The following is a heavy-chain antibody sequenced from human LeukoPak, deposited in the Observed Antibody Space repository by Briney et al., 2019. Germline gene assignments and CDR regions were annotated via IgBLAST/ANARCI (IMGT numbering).Heavy chain of an antibody. Sequence: PGGSLRLSCAASGFTFSDYWMNWVRQAPGKGLECVANINQHGNQRYYVDSVKGRFTISRDNAKNSLYLQMNSLRAEDTAVYYCARSDDFWSGYYWDYWGQGSLVTVSS. CDR3: ARSDDFWSGYYWDY. CDR1: GFTFSDYW. V-gene: IGHV3-7*01. D-gene: IGHD3-3*01. CDR2: INQHGNQR. J-gene: IGHJ4*02.